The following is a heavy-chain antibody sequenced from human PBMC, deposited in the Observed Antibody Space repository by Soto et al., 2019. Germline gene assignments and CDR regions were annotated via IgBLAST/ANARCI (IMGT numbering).Heavy chain of an antibody. V-gene: IGHV4-39*01. CDR1: GGSISSSSYY. CDR3: ARQGDYGDLYYYYYMDV. Sequence: QLQLQESGPGLVKPSETLSLTCTVSGGSISSSSYYWGWIRQPPGKGLEWIGSIYYSGSTYYNPSLKSRVTISVDTSKNQFSLKLSSVTAADTAVYYCARQGDYGDLYYYYYMDVWGKGTTVTVSS. J-gene: IGHJ6*03. CDR2: IYYSGST. D-gene: IGHD4-17*01.